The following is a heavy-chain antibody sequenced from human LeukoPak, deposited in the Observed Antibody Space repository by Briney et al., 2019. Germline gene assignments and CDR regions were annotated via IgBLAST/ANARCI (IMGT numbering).Heavy chain of an antibody. V-gene: IGHV4-39*07. CDR2: IYYSGST. J-gene: IGHJ4*02. CDR1: GASISSGSSY. Sequence: PSQTLSLTCTVSGASISSGSSYWSWIRHPPGKGLEWIGNIYYSGSTYYNPSLKSRVTISVDTSKNQFSLKLSSVTAADTAVYYCARGDEYYYDSRFDYWGQGTLVTVSS. CDR3: ARGDEYYYDSRFDY. D-gene: IGHD3-22*01.